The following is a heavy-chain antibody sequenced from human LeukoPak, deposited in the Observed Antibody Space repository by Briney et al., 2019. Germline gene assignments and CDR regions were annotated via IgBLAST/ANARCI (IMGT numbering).Heavy chain of an antibody. J-gene: IGHJ6*02. D-gene: IGHD2-15*01. Sequence: SGTLSLTCTVSGGSISSYYWSWIRQPPGKGLEWIGYIYYSGSTNYNPSLKGRVTISVDTPKNQFSLKLSSVTAADTAVYYCARVWCSGGSCYDNYYGMDVWGQGTTVTVSS. CDR3: ARVWCSGGSCYDNYYGMDV. V-gene: IGHV4-59*01. CDR2: IYYSGST. CDR1: GGSISSYY.